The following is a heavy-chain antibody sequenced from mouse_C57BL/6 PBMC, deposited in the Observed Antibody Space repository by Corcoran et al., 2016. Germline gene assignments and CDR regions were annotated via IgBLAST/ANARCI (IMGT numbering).Heavy chain of an antibody. D-gene: IGHD2-5*01. Sequence: QVQLQQSGAELVKPGASVKISCKASGYAFSSYWMNWVKQRPGKGLEWIGPIYPGDGDTNYNGKFTGKATLTADKSSSPASMQLSSLTSEDYAVYFCARESYYSNYGFAYWGQGTLVTVSA. CDR3: ARESYYSNYGFAY. CDR1: GYAFSSYW. CDR2: IYPGDGDT. J-gene: IGHJ3*01. V-gene: IGHV1-80*01.